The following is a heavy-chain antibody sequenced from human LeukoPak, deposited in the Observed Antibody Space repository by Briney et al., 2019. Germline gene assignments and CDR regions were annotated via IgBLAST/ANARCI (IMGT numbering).Heavy chain of an antibody. CDR3: ARGIRSGATLY. D-gene: IGHD1-26*01. CDR1: GFTFSSYS. CDR2: ISSSSSYI. V-gene: IGHV3-21*01. Sequence: PGGSLRLSCAASGFTFSSYSMNWVRQAPGKGLEWVSSISSSSSYIYYADSVKARFTISRDNAKNSLYLQMTSLRAEDTAVYYCARGIRSGATLYWGQGTLVTVSS. J-gene: IGHJ4*02.